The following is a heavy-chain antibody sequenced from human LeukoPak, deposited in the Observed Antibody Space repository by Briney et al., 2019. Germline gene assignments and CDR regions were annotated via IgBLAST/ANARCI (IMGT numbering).Heavy chain of an antibody. CDR3: ARETYYDSSGYMVY. V-gene: IGHV1-69*01. Sequence: GSSVKVSCKASGGTFSSYAISWVRQAPGQGLEWMGGIIPIFGTANYAQKFQGRVTITADESTSTAYMELGSLRSEDTAVYYCARETYYDSSGYMVYWGQGTLVTVSS. CDR1: GGTFSSYA. J-gene: IGHJ4*02. D-gene: IGHD3-22*01. CDR2: IIPIFGTA.